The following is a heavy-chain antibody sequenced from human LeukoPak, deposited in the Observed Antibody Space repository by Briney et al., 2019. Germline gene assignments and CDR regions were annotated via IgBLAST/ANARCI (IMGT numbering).Heavy chain of an antibody. V-gene: IGHV3-66*01. Sequence: GGSLRLSCAASEFSVGSNYMTWVRQAPGKGLEWVSLIYSGGSTYYADSVKGRFTISRDNSKNTLYLQMNSLRAEDTAVYYCAKVKDVDTAMVTAFDIWGQGTMVTVSS. CDR2: IYSGGST. CDR3: AKVKDVDTAMVTAFDI. D-gene: IGHD5-18*01. J-gene: IGHJ3*02. CDR1: EFSVGSNY.